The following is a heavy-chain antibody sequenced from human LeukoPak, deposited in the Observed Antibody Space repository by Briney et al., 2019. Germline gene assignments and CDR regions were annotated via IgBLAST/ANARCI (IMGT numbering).Heavy chain of an antibody. CDR2: INHSGST. D-gene: IGHD4-17*01. CDR1: GGSFSGYY. V-gene: IGHV4-34*01. J-gene: IGHJ5*02. CDR3: ARLDYGDYDGGYWFDP. Sequence: ETLSLTCAVYGGSFSGYYWSWIRQPPGKGLEWIGEINHSGSTNYNPSLKSRVTISVDTSKNQFSLKLSSVTAADTAVYYCARLDYGDYDGGYWFDPWGQGTLVTVSS.